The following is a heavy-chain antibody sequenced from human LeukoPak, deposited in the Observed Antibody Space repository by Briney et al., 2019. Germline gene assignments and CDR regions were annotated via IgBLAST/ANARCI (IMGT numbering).Heavy chain of an antibody. Sequence: GGSLRLSCAASGFTFDDYAMHWVRQAPGKGLEWVSGINWNSGNIGYADSVKGRFTISRDNAKNSLYLQMNSLRAEDTALYYCAKEAYGSGSYSPGDYWGQGTLVTVSS. V-gene: IGHV3-9*01. CDR1: GFTFDDYA. CDR2: INWNSGNI. CDR3: AKEAYGSGSYSPGDY. D-gene: IGHD3-10*01. J-gene: IGHJ4*02.